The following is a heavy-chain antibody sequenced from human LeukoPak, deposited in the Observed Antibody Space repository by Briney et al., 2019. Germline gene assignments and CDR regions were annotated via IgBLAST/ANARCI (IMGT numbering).Heavy chain of an antibody. CDR1: GGSISSFY. D-gene: IGHD3-22*01. J-gene: IGHJ5*02. CDR2: IYTSGST. CDR3: ARDTITMIVVDIPGGWFDP. V-gene: IGHV4-4*07. Sequence: SETLSLTCTVSGGSISSFYWSWIRQPAGKGLEWIGRIYTSGSTNYNPSLKSRVTMSVDTSKNQFSLKLSSVTAADTAVYYCARDTITMIVVDIPGGWFDPWGQGTLVTVSS.